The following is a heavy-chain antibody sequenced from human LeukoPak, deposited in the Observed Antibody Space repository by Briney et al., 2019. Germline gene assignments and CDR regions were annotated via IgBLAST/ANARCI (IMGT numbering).Heavy chain of an antibody. CDR3: AREEYSGSYYFDY. V-gene: IGHV3-21*01. Sequence: PGGSLRLSFAASGFTFSSYSMNWVRQAPGNGLEWLSSISSSSSYIYYADSVKGRFTISRDNAKNSLYLQMNSLRAEDTAVYYCAREEYSGSYYFDYWGQGTLVTVSS. D-gene: IGHD1-26*01. CDR2: ISSSSSYI. CDR1: GFTFSSYS. J-gene: IGHJ4*02.